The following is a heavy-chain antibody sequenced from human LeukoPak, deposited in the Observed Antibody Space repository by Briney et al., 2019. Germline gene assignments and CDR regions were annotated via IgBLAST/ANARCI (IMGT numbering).Heavy chain of an antibody. V-gene: IGHV2-5*02. CDR1: GFSLSTSGVG. Sequence: SGPTLVNPTQTLTLTCTLSGFSLSTSGVGVGWIRQPPGKALEWLALIYWDDDRRYSPSLKSRLTITKDTSKNQVVLTMTNMDPVDTATYYCAHSFGSGWGNNWFDPWGQGTLVTVSS. CDR2: IYWDDDR. J-gene: IGHJ5*02. CDR3: AHSFGSGWGNNWFDP. D-gene: IGHD6-19*01.